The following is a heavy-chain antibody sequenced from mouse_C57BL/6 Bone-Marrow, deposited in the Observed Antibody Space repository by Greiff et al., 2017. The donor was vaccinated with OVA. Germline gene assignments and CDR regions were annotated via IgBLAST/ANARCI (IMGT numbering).Heavy chain of an antibody. V-gene: IGHV1-64*01. CDR2: IHPNSGNT. J-gene: IGHJ2*01. CDR3: ARDYYGSSRSRRTLDY. Sequence: QVQLQQPGAELVKPGASVKLSCKASGYTFTSYWMHWVKQRPGQGLEWIGMIHPNSGNTNYNEKFKSKATLTVDKSSSTSYMQLSSLTSEDSAVYYCARDYYGSSRSRRTLDYWGQGTTLTVSS. D-gene: IGHD1-1*01. CDR1: GYTFTSYW.